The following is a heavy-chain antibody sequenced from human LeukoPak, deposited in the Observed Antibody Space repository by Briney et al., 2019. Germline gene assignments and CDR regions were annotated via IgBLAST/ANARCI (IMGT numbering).Heavy chain of an antibody. CDR3: ARLPDDYGDYYFDY. V-gene: IGHV4-61*01. Sequence: SETLSLTCTVSGGSVSSGSYFWSWIRQPPGKGLEWIGYIYYSGSTNYNPSLKSRVTISVDTSKNQFSLKLSSVTAADTAVYYCARLPDDYGDYYFDYWGQGTLVTVSS. D-gene: IGHD4-17*01. CDR2: IYYSGST. CDR1: GGSVSSGSYF. J-gene: IGHJ4*02.